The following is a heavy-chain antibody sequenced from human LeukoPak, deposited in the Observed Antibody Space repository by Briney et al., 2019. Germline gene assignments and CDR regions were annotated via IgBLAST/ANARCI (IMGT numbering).Heavy chain of an antibody. Sequence: SETLSLTCTVSGGSISSGSYYWSWIRQPAGKGLEWIGRICTSGSTNYNPSLKSRVTISVDTSKNQFSLKLSSVTAADTAVYYCARETSVLRFLEWLSFDYWGQGTLVTVSS. V-gene: IGHV4-61*02. CDR2: ICTSGST. J-gene: IGHJ4*02. CDR1: GGSISSGSYY. D-gene: IGHD3-3*01. CDR3: ARETSVLRFLEWLSFDY.